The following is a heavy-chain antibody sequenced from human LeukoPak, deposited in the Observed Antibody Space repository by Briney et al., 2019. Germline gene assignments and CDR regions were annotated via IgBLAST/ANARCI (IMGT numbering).Heavy chain of an antibody. V-gene: IGHV4-34*01. J-gene: IGHJ5*02. Sequence: SETLSLTCAVYGGSFSGYYWSWIRQPPGKGLEWIGEINHSGSTNYNASLKSRVTISVDTSKNQFSLKLSSVTAADTAVYYCASRFAQEFEASNWFDPWGQGTLVTVSS. CDR1: GGSFSGYY. CDR2: INHSGST. CDR3: ASRFAQEFEASNWFDP.